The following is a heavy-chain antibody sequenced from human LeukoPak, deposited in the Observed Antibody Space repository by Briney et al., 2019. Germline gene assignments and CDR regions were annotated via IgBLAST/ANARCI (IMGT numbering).Heavy chain of an antibody. D-gene: IGHD4-23*01. J-gene: IGHJ3*02. V-gene: IGHV3-53*01. Sequence: PGGSLRHSCAASGFTVSSNYMSWVRQAPGKGLEWVSVFYSGGSRYYADSVKGRLTISRDNSKNTLYFQMNSLRAEDTAVYYCARGTFYGGNSPFAFDIWGQGTMVTVSS. CDR3: ARGTFYGGNSPFAFDI. CDR2: FYSGGSR. CDR1: GFTVSSNY.